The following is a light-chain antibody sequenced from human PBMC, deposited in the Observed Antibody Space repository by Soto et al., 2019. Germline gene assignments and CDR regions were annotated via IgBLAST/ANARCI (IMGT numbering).Light chain of an antibody. V-gene: IGKV1-33*01. CDR1: QDISKY. CDR2: DAS. Sequence: DIEMTQSPSSLSASVGDRVTITCQASQDISKYLNWYQQKPGKAPKLLISDASNLETGVPSRFSGSGSGTQFTFTVTSLQPEDIATYYCQHFNSIPYSFGQGTKLEIK. CDR3: QHFNSIPYS. J-gene: IGKJ2*01.